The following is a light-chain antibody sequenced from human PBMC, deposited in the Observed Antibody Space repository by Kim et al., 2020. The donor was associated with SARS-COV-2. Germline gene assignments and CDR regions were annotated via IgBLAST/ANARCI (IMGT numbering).Light chain of an antibody. CDR1: QGISNY. CDR2: AAS. J-gene: IGKJ3*01. CDR3: QKYNSAPLT. Sequence: SGGDRVTITCRASQGISNYLAWYQQKPGKVPKLLIYAASTLQSGVPSRFSGSGSGTDFTLTISSLQPEDVATYYCQKYNSAPLTFGPGTKVDIK. V-gene: IGKV1-27*01.